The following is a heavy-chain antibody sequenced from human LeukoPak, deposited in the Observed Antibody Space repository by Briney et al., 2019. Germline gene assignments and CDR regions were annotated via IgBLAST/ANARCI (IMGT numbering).Heavy chain of an antibody. D-gene: IGHD1-1*01. CDR1: GASISSYS. CDR3: AREATAGTTPYNWFDP. Sequence: SETLSLTCTVSGASISSYSWSWIRQPPGKGLEWIGYIYHSGSTNYNPALKSRVTMSLDTSKDQFSLRLSAVTAADTAVYYCAREATAGTTPYNWFDPWGQGTLVTVSS. CDR2: IYHSGST. J-gene: IGHJ5*02. V-gene: IGHV4-59*01.